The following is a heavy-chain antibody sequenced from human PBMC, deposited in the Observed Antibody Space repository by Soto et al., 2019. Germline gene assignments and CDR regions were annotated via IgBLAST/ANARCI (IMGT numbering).Heavy chain of an antibody. V-gene: IGHV4-34*01. Sequence: SETLSLTCAVYGGSFSGYYWSWIRQPPGKGLEWIGEINHSGSNNYNPSIKSRVNISVDPSKNQFSLKLSSATAADTAVYYCERFTLHCSSTSSLTYYYYGMDVWGQGNT. J-gene: IGHJ6*02. CDR1: GGSFSGYY. D-gene: IGHD2-2*01. CDR2: INHSGSN. CDR3: ERFTLHCSSTSSLTYYYYGMDV.